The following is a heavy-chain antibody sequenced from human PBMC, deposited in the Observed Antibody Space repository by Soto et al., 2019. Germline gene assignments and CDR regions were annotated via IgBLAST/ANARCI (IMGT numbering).Heavy chain of an antibody. CDR3: ARGPRYCRGGSCSITGDAYDI. V-gene: IGHV3-66*01. D-gene: IGHD2-15*01. CDR1: GFIVSDTY. Sequence: EVQLVESGGGLVQPGGSLRLSCTASGFIVSDTYVNWVRQAPGKGLEWVSVISNRGDTHYADSVRGRFSLSRDISDNTLHLQMNNLRVEDTAVYYCARGPRYCRGGSCSITGDAYDIWGQGTKVTVSS. CDR2: ISNRGDT. J-gene: IGHJ3*02.